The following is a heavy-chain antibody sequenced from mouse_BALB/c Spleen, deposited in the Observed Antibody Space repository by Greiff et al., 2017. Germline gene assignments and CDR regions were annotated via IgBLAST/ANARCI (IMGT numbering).Heavy chain of an antibody. CDR3: VRFYGNYGYYAMDY. D-gene: IGHD2-1*01. V-gene: IGHV5-6-5*01. J-gene: IGHJ4*01. CDR2: ISSGGST. Sequence: EVKVVESGGGLVKPGGSLKLSCAASGFTFSSYAMSWVRQTPEKRLEWVASISSGGSTYYPDSVKGRFTISRDNARNILYLQMSSLRSEDTAMYYCVRFYGNYGYYAMDYWGQGTSVTVSS. CDR1: GFTFSSYA.